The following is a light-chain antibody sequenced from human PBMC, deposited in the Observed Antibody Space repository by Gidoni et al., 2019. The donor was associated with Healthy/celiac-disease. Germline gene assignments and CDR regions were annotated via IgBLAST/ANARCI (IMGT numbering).Light chain of an antibody. CDR1: QSISSY. CDR3: QQSYSTPLT. CDR2: AAS. J-gene: IGKJ5*01. V-gene: IGKV1-39*01. Sequence: DIQMTQSPSSLSASVGDRVTITCRASQSISSYLNWYQQKPGKAPKLLIYAASSLQSGVPSRFRGSGSGTDFTLTISSLQPEDFATYYCQQSYSTPLTFXXXTRLEIK.